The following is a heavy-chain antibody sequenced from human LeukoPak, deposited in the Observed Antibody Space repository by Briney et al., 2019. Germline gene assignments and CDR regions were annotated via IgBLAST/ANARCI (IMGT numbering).Heavy chain of an antibody. CDR1: AFTLSSSG. CDR3: SIARYEDYYDSSGYWDY. Sequence: PGGSLKLSCTASAFTLSSSGMHWVCQAPGKGLEWVAVIWYDGSNKYYADSVKGRFTISRDNSKNTLYLQMNSLRAEDTAVDYCSIARYEDYYDSSGYWDYWGQGTLVTVSS. CDR2: IWYDGSNK. D-gene: IGHD3-22*01. J-gene: IGHJ4*02. V-gene: IGHV3-33*01.